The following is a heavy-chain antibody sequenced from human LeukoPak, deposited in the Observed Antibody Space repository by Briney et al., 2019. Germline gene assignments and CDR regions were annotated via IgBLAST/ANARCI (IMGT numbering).Heavy chain of an antibody. CDR2: INSDGSST. CDR1: GFTFSSYW. V-gene: IGHV3-74*01. Sequence: GGSLRLSCAASGFTFSSYWMHWVRQAPGKGLVWVSRINSDGSSTNYADSVKGRFTISRDNAKNTLYLQMNSLRAKDTAVYYCARVVVGRTNPLEYWGQGTLVTVSS. CDR3: ARVVVGRTNPLEY. J-gene: IGHJ4*02. D-gene: IGHD2-8*01.